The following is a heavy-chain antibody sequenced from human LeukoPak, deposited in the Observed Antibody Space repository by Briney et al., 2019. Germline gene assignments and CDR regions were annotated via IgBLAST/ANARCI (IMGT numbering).Heavy chain of an antibody. CDR2: IYYSGST. V-gene: IGHV4-59*01. CDR1: GGSISSYY. Sequence: PSETLSLTCTVSGGSISSYYWSWIRQPPGKGLEWIGYIYYSGSTNYNPSLKSRVTISVDTSKNQFSLKLSSVTAADTAVYYCARTITYYYDSSGYNWFDPWGRGTLVTVSS. J-gene: IGHJ5*02. CDR3: ARTITYYYDSSGYNWFDP. D-gene: IGHD3-22*01.